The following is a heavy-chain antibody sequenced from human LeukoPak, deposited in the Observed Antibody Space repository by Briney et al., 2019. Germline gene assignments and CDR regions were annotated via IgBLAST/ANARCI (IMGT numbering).Heavy chain of an antibody. CDR2: ISWNSGSI. J-gene: IGHJ4*02. V-gene: IGHV3-9*01. D-gene: IGHD3-22*01. Sequence: GGSLRLSCAASGFTFDDYAMHWVRQAPGKGLEWVSGISWNSGSIGYADSVKGRFTISRDNAKNSPYLQMNSLRAEDTALYYCAKERDYYDSSGYYPLDYWGQGTLVTVSS. CDR3: AKERDYYDSSGYYPLDY. CDR1: GFTFDDYA.